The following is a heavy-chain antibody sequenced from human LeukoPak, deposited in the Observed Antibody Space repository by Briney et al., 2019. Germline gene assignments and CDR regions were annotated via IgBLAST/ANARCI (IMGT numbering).Heavy chain of an antibody. V-gene: IGHV3-23*01. CDR3: AKGPQSGWYVVVWFDP. J-gene: IGHJ5*02. D-gene: IGHD6-19*01. CDR1: GFTFSSYA. CDR2: ISGSGGST. Sequence: PGGSPRLSCAASGFTFSSYAMSWVRQAPGKGLEWVSAISGSGGSTYYADSVKGRFTISRDNSKNTLYLQMNSLRAEDTAVYYCAKGPQSGWYVVVWFDPWGQGTLVTVSS.